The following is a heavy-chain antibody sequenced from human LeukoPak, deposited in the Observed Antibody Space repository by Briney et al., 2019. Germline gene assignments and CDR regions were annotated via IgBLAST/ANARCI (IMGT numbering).Heavy chain of an antibody. CDR3: ARDQRVRGTNWFDP. CDR2: ISYDGSNK. Sequence: PGGSLRLSCAASGFTFSRYAMHWVRQAPGKGLEWVGFISYDGSNKDYADSVKGRFTISRDNSKNTNTLYLQLNSLRLEDTAVYYCARDQRVRGTNWFDPWGQGTLVTVSS. J-gene: IGHJ5*02. V-gene: IGHV3-30*03. CDR1: GFTFSRYA. D-gene: IGHD3-10*01.